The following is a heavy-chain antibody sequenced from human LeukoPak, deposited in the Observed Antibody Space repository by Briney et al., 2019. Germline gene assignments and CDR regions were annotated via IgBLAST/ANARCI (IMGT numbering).Heavy chain of an antibody. Sequence: QSGRSLRLSCAASGFTFSTYAMHWVRQAPGKGLEWVTVILDDGSNKYYVDSVKGRFTVSRDNSKNTLYLQMNSLRPEDTAVYYCARGLRYFDWLGIDYWGQGTLVTVSS. CDR3: ARGLRYFDWLGIDY. CDR2: ILDDGSNK. CDR1: GFTFSTYA. J-gene: IGHJ4*02. V-gene: IGHV3-30-3*01. D-gene: IGHD3-9*01.